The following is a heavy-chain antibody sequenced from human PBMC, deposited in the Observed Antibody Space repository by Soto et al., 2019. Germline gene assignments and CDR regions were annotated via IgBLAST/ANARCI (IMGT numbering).Heavy chain of an antibody. CDR3: ARYGQYYYDSSGYFY. CDR1: GYTFTSYV. Sequence: ASVKVSCKASGYTFTSYVISWVLQAPGQGLEWMGWISAYNGNTNYAQKLQGRVTMTTDTSTSTAYMELRSLRSDDTAVYYCARYGQYYYDSSGYFYWGQGTLVTVSS. CDR2: ISAYNGNT. D-gene: IGHD3-22*01. V-gene: IGHV1-18*01. J-gene: IGHJ4*02.